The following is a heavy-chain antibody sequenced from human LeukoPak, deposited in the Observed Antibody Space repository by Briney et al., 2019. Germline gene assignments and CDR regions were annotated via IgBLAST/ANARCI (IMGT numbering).Heavy chain of an antibody. CDR1: GLSFSFYA. CDR2: ISGSGGST. V-gene: IGHV3-23*01. D-gene: IGHD2-2*01. CDR3: AKDIRCSTTSCYRGSEY. Sequence: GGSLRLSCAASGLSFSFYAMSWVHQAPGKGLEWVSVISGSGGSTDYADSVKGRFTISRDNSKSTVYLQMNSLRAEDTAVYYCAKDIRCSTTSCYRGSEYWGQGTLVTVSS. J-gene: IGHJ4*02.